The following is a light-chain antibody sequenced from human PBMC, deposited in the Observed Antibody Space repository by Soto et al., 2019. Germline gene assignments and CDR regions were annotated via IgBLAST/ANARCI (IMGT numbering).Light chain of an antibody. J-gene: IGKJ2*01. CDR2: GAS. Sequence: EIVLAQSPGTLSLSPGERATLSCRASQSVGSSYLAWYQQKPGQAPRLFIYGASSRATGIPDRFSGSGSGTHFTLTISRLEPEDFAVYYCQQYGSSPTFGQGTKLEIK. V-gene: IGKV3-20*01. CDR3: QQYGSSPT. CDR1: QSVGSSY.